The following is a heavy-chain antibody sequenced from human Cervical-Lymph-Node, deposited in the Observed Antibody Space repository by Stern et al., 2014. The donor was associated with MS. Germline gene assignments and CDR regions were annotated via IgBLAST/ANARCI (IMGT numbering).Heavy chain of an antibody. V-gene: IGHV3-43*01. CDR1: GFAFDDYT. D-gene: IGHD4-17*01. J-gene: IGHJ4*02. CDR2: ITRDDNI. Sequence: EVQLVESGGVVLHPGGSLRLSCAASGFAFDDYTMHWVRQAPGKGLEWVSLITRDDNIHYADSVKGRFTISRDNSKTSLYLQMNSVITEDTALYYCTTFRDYGDYFHDYWGQGTLVTVSS. CDR3: TTFRDYGDYFHDY.